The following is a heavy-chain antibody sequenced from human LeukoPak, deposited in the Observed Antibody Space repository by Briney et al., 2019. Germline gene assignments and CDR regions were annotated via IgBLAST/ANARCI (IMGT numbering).Heavy chain of an antibody. CDR1: GFTFSNYR. CDR3: ARDREGLGY. Sequence: PGGSLRLSCAASGFTFSNYRIHWVRQAPGKGLVWVSLISGDGSNTNYAEPVKGRFTISRDNAKNTLYLQMNSLRVEDTAMYYCARDREGLGYWGQGTLVTVSS. D-gene: IGHD6-6*01. J-gene: IGHJ4*02. V-gene: IGHV3-74*01. CDR2: ISGDGSNT.